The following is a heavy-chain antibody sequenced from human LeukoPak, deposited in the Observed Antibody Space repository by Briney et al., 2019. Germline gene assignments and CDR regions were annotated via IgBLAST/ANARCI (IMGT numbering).Heavy chain of an antibody. Sequence: ASVKVSCKTSGYTFTSYGISWVRQAPGQGLEWMGWISPYNGNTNYAQKFQGRVTMTTDTSTSTAYMELRSLRSDDKAVYYCARLGLGYGYNYMDVWGKGTTVTVSS. CDR2: ISPYNGNT. CDR3: ARLGLGYGYNYMDV. J-gene: IGHJ6*03. CDR1: GYTFTSYG. V-gene: IGHV1-18*01. D-gene: IGHD3-16*01.